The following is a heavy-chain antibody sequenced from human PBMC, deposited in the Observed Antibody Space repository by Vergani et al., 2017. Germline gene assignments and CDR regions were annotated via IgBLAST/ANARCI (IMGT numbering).Heavy chain of an antibody. V-gene: IGHV3-23*01. CDR3: AGPQGTSAYDYGGFDY. CDR1: GFTFSTYA. J-gene: IGHJ4*02. Sequence: EVQLLESGGGLVQPGGSLRLSCAASGFTFSTYAMTWVRQAPGKGLEWVSSISSDGGSTYYADSVKGRFTISRDNSKNTLHLQMNSLTAEDTAIYYCAGPQGTSAYDYGGFDYWGQGILVTVSS. CDR2: ISSDGGST. D-gene: IGHD3-22*01.